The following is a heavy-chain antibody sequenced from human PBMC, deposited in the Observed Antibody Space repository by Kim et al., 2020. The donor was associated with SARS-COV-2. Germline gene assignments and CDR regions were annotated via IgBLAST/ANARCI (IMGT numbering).Heavy chain of an antibody. V-gene: IGHV4-34*13. Sequence: SLKSRVPISVDTSKNQFSRKLSSVTAADTAVYYCARGVRNRLLVGVKLDYWGQGTLVTVSS. J-gene: IGHJ4*02. CDR3: ARGVRNRLLVGVKLDY. D-gene: IGHD1-26*01.